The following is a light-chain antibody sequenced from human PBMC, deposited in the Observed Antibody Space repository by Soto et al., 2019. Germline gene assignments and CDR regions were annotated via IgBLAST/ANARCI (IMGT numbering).Light chain of an antibody. J-gene: IGLJ1*01. CDR2: ESN. V-gene: IGLV1-51*02. CDR1: ISNIGNNY. Sequence: QSVLTQPPSVSAAPGQKVTISCSGTISNIGNNYVSWYQQLPGAAPTLLIYESNRRPTGIPDRFSGSKSATSATLDITGLQTWDEADYYCASWDHSLSGYVFGSGTKVTVL. CDR3: ASWDHSLSGYV.